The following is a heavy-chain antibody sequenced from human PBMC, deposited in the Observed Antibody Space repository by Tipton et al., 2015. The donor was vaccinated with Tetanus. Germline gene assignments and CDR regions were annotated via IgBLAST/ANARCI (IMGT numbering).Heavy chain of an antibody. J-gene: IGHJ6*02. V-gene: IGHV4-34*01. D-gene: IGHD6-13*01. Sequence: TLSLTCNVSGGSVSGYYWSWIRQPPGKGLEWIGEINHSGSTNYKPSLKSRVTISVDTSKNQFSLKLSSVTAADTAVYYCARGQAAGFTVGYYYYYGMDVWGQGTTVTVSS. CDR1: GGSVSGYY. CDR3: ARGQAAGFTVGYYYYYGMDV. CDR2: INHSGST.